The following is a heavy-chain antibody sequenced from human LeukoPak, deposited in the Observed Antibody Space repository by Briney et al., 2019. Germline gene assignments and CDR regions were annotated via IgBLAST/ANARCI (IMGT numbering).Heavy chain of an antibody. D-gene: IGHD1-1*01. J-gene: IGHJ4*02. Sequence: ASETLSLTCTVSGDSISSSGFYWGWIRQPPGKGLEWIGTIYYSGSTYYNPSLKSRVTISVDTSKNQFSLKLTSVTAADTAVYYSARPSEGTPFKRFDYWGQGTLVTVSS. CDR3: ARPSEGTPFKRFDY. CDR1: GDSISSSGFY. CDR2: IYYSGST. V-gene: IGHV4-39*07.